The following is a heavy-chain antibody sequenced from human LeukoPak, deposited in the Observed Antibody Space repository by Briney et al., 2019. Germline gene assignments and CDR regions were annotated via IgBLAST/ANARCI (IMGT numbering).Heavy chain of an antibody. CDR2: INAGNGNT. Sequence: ASVKVSCKASGYTFTSYAMHWVRQAPGQRLEWMGWINAGNGNTKYSQKFQGRVTITRDTSASTAYMELSSLRSEDTAVYYCARGLGILTGYLDYWGQGTLVTVSS. J-gene: IGHJ4*02. D-gene: IGHD3-9*01. CDR1: GYTFTSYA. V-gene: IGHV1-3*01. CDR3: ARGLGILTGYLDY.